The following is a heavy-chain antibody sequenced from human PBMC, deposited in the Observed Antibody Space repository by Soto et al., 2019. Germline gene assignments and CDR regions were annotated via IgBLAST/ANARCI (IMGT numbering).Heavy chain of an antibody. CDR3: AREATAISPNGYIIAAACFDY. Sequence: SETLSLTCTVSGASISNNDYYWSWIRQAPGRGLEWIGFIYYSGNTYTNPSLKSRVTIAADTSKNQISLTLTSVTAADTAVYFCAREATAISPNGYIIAAACFDYWGQGALVTVSS. D-gene: IGHD2-2*01. CDR2: IYYSGNT. J-gene: IGHJ4*02. CDR1: GASISNNDYY. V-gene: IGHV4-30-4*01.